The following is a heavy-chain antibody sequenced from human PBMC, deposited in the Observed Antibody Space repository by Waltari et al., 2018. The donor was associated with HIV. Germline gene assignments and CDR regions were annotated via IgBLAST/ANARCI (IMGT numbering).Heavy chain of an antibody. J-gene: IGHJ5*02. D-gene: IGHD3-3*01. CDR3: ARAYYDFWSGTGSSGNWFDP. V-gene: IGHV4-61*02. CDR2: IYTSGST. Sequence: QVQLQESGPGLVKPSQTLSLTCTVSGGSISSGSSSWSWTRQPAGKGLEFIGRIYTSGSTNYNPSLESLVTISVDTSKNQFSLKLRSVTAADTAVYYCARAYYDFWSGTGSSGNWFDPWGQGTLVTVSS. CDR1: GGSISSGSSS.